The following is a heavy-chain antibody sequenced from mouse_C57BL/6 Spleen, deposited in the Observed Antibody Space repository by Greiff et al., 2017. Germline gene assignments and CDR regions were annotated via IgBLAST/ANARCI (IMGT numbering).Heavy chain of an antibody. CDR3: ARSGYYGSSLDY. V-gene: IGHV1-9*01. D-gene: IGHD1-1*01. CDR1: GYTFTGYW. Sequence: QVQLQQSGAELMKPGASVKLSCKATGYTFTGYWIEWVKQRPGHGLEWIGEILPGSGSTNYNGKFKGKATFTADTSSNTAYMQLSSLTTEDSAIYYCARSGYYGSSLDYWGQGTTLTVSS. CDR2: ILPGSGST. J-gene: IGHJ2*01.